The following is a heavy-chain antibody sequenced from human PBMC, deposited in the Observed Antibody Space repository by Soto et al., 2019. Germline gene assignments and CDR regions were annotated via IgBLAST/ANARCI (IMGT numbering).Heavy chain of an antibody. CDR1: GFNFLSFS. Sequence: GGSLRLSCEASGFNFLSFSMNWVRQAPGKGLEWVSFVSHSGESIFYADSVKGRFAASRDNGENTVYLQMSSLRAEDTAVYYCARNERSLGDYFDLWGQGT. V-gene: IGHV3-21*06. D-gene: IGHD3-16*01. CDR3: ARNERSLGDYFDL. CDR2: VSHSGESI. J-gene: IGHJ4*02.